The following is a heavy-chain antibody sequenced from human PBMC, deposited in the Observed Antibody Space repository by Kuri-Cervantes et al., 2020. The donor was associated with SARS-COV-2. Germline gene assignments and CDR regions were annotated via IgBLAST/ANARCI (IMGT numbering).Heavy chain of an antibody. CDR1: GGSISSSSYY. V-gene: IGHV4-39*07. CDR3: ARVRAKVGGNVDY. CDR2: IYYSGST. J-gene: IGHJ4*02. Sequence: GSLRLSCTVSGGSISSSSYYWGWIRQPSGKGLEWIGSIYYSGSTYYNPSLKGRVTISVDTSKNQFSLKLSSVTAADTAVYYCARVRAKVGGNVDYWGQGTLVTVSS. D-gene: IGHD4-23*01.